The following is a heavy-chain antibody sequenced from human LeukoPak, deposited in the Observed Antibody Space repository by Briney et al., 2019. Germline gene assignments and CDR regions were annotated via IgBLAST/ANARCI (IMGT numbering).Heavy chain of an antibody. J-gene: IGHJ4*02. Sequence: GGSLRLSCAASGFTFSSYSMNWVRQAPGKGLEWVSSISSSSSYIYYADSVKGRFTISRDNAKNSLYLQMNSLRAEDTAVYYCAKDRGMFLVGYLDYWGQGTLVTVSS. D-gene: IGHD2-15*01. CDR3: AKDRGMFLVGYLDY. CDR2: ISSSSSYI. V-gene: IGHV3-21*04. CDR1: GFTFSSYS.